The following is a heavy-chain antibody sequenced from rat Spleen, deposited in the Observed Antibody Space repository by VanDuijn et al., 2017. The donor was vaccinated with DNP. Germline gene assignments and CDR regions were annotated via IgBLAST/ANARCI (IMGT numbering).Heavy chain of an antibody. CDR2: ISNTGDNT. CDR1: GFTFSNYG. J-gene: IGHJ1*01. D-gene: IGHD1-4*01. Sequence: EVQLVESGGGLVQPGRSLKLSCAASGFTFSNYGMAWVRQAPTKGLEWVASISNTGDNTYYSDSVKGRFSLSSDNAKSTQYLQMDSMRSEDTAPYYCARQTTRGWYFDFWGPGTMVTVSS. CDR3: ARQTTRGWYFDF. V-gene: IGHV5S13*01.